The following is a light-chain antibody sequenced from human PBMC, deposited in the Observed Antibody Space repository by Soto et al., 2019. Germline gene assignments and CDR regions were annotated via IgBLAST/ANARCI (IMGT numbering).Light chain of an antibody. V-gene: IGKV3-11*01. Sequence: EIVMTQSPATLSVSPGEGATLSCRAGQSFSSKLAWYQQKPGQAPRLLIYDASKRATGIPARFSGSGSGTDFTLTISSLEPEDFAVYYCQQRSSRPPMYTFGQGTKVDIK. J-gene: IGKJ2*01. CDR2: DAS. CDR3: QQRSSRPPMYT. CDR1: QSFSSK.